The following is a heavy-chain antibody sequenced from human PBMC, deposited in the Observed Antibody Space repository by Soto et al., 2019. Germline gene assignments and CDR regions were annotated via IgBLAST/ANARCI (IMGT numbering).Heavy chain of an antibody. CDR2: ISNSGRT. CDR3: ARADYATGSYYPDY. CDR1: GGSVRRGNYY. V-gene: IGHV4-31*03. J-gene: IGHJ4*02. D-gene: IGHD3-10*01. Sequence: QVQLQESGPGLVKPSQTLSLTCTVSGGSVRRGNYYWSWIRQFPGKGLEWIGYISNSGRTHYNPSLMSRITVSVDTSKNQCFLELRSVTAADTALYYCARADYATGSYYPDYWGQGTLVTVSS.